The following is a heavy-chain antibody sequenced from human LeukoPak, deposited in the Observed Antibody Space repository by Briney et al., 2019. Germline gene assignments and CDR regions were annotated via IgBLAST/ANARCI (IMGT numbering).Heavy chain of an antibody. CDR2: IKEDGSEK. CDR3: ARDSSGYQ. D-gene: IGHD3-22*01. Sequence: GGSLRLSCAASGFTFSTYWMSWVRQAPGKGLEWVANIKEDGSEKYYGDSVKGRFTISRDNTKNSLYLQMNSLRAEDTAVYYCARDSSGYQWGQGTLVTVSS. J-gene: IGHJ4*02. V-gene: IGHV3-7*01. CDR1: GFTFSTYW.